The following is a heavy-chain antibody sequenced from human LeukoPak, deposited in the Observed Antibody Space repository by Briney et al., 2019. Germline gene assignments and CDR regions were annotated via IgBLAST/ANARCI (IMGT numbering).Heavy chain of an antibody. D-gene: IGHD2-2*01. V-gene: IGHV1-46*01. CDR2: INPSGGST. J-gene: IGHJ4*02. Sequence: ASVKVSCKAPGYTVTSYYMHWVRQAPGQGLEWMGIINPSGGSTSYAQKFQGRVTMTRDMSTSTVYMELISLRSEDTAVYYCARSCSSTSCSFDYWGQGTLVTVSS. CDR1: GYTVTSYY. CDR3: ARSCSSTSCSFDY.